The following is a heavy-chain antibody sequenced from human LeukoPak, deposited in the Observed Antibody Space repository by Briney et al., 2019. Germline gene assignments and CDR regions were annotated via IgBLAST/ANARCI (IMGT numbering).Heavy chain of an antibody. Sequence: PGRSLRLSCAASGFTFSSYAMSWVRQAPGKGLEWVSAISGSGGSTYYADSVKGRFTISRDNSKNTLYLQMNSLRAEDTAVYYCAKDRAGLGHFDYWGQGTLVTVSS. CDR1: GFTFSSYA. V-gene: IGHV3-23*01. CDR3: AKDRAGLGHFDY. J-gene: IGHJ4*02. CDR2: ISGSGGST. D-gene: IGHD6-19*01.